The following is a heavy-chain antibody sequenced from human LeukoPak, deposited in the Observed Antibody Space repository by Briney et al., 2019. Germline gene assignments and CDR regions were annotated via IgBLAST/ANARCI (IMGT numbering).Heavy chain of an antibody. CDR2: IYYSGST. J-gene: IGHJ4*02. D-gene: IGHD6-19*01. V-gene: IGHV4-59*01. Sequence: SETLSLTCTVSGGSISSYYWSWIRQPPGKRLEWIGYIYYSGSTNYNPSLKSRVTISIDTSKNQFSLNLSSVTAADTAVYYCARYSIAVAGKYYFDYWGQGTLVTVSS. CDR1: GGSISSYY. CDR3: ARYSIAVAGKYYFDY.